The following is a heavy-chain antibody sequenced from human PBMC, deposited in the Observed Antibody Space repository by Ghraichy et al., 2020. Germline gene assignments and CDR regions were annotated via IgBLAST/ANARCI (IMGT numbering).Heavy chain of an antibody. V-gene: IGHV3-23*01. Sequence: GALRLSCAASGFTFSSYAMSWVRQAPGKGLEWVSAISGSGGSTYYADSVKGRFTISRDNSKNTLYLQMNSLRDEDTAVYYCAKAPVDYYGSGSYYNSRFDYWGQGTLVTVSS. CDR1: GFTFSSYA. CDR2: ISGSGGST. D-gene: IGHD3-10*01. CDR3: AKAPVDYYGSGSYYNSRFDY. J-gene: IGHJ4*02.